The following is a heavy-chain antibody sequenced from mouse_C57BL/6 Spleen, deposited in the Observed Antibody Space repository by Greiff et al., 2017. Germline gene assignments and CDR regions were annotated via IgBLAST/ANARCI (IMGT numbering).Heavy chain of an antibody. V-gene: IGHV1-69*01. J-gene: IGHJ3*01. CDR3: APLTGTAWFAY. Sequence: VQLQQPGAELVMPGASVKLSCKASGYTFTSYWMHWVKQRPGQGLEWIGEIDPSDSYTNYNQKFKGKSTLTVDKSSSTAYMQLSSLTSEDSAVYYCAPLTGTAWFAYWGQGTLVTVSA. CDR2: IDPSDSYT. D-gene: IGHD4-1*01. CDR1: GYTFTSYW.